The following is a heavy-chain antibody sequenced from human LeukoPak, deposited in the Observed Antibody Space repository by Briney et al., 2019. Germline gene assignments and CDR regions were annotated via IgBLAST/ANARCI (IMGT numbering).Heavy chain of an antibody. CDR2: ISGSGGST. D-gene: IGHD3-10*02. CDR3: AKATKYYVGGYYYGMDV. CDR1: GFTFSSYA. V-gene: IGHV3-23*01. J-gene: IGHJ6*02. Sequence: PGGSLRLPCAASGFTFSSYAMSWVRQAPGKGLEWVSAISGSGGSTYYADSVKGRFTISRDNSKNTLYLQMNSLRAEDTAVYYCAKATKYYVGGYYYGMDVWGQGTTVTVSS.